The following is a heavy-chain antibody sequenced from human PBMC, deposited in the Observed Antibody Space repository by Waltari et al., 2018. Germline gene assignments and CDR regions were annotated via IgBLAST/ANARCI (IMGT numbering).Heavy chain of an antibody. CDR3: ARGTGTFDY. J-gene: IGHJ4*02. D-gene: IGHD7-27*01. Sequence: QVQLQQSGPGLVKPSQTLPLTCAIYGDSVSSSSAAWHWIRQSPSRGLEWLGRTFYRSEWSKDYAVSVKSRITINPDTSKNQFSLHLNSVTPEDTALYYCARGTGTFDYWGQGTLVTVSS. CDR2: TFYRSEWSK. V-gene: IGHV6-1*01. CDR1: GDSVSSSSAA.